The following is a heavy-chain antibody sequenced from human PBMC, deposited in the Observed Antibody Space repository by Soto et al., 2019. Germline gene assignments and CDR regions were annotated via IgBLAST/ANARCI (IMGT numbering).Heavy chain of an antibody. CDR2: ISPKSTFR. CDR3: VRGGGGGLFEH. D-gene: IGHD2-21*01. Sequence: QVHLVESGGGLVKPGGSPRLSCATSGFPFNDYYMTWIRQAPGKGLEWLSHISPKSTFRNYADSVKGRFTISRDNTESSLFLQMNSLGVDDTAVYSCVRGGGGGLFEHWGQGVLVTVSS. J-gene: IGHJ4*02. V-gene: IGHV3-11*06. CDR1: GFPFNDYY.